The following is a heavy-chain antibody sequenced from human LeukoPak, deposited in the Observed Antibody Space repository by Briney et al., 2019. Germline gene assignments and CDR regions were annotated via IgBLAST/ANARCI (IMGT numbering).Heavy chain of an antibody. J-gene: IGHJ4*02. CDR1: GGAVNSHY. CDR3: ARGFCSDEICQVFTH. V-gene: IGHV4-59*02. D-gene: IGHD3-3*01. Sequence: SETLSLTCNVSGGAVNSHYWSWIRQTPGEGLKWIGYISHNGNIDYAPSLKSRVTMSIDTTKNQFSLKLTSVAAADTALYFCARGFCSDEICQVFTHWGQGILVTVSS. CDR2: ISHNGNI.